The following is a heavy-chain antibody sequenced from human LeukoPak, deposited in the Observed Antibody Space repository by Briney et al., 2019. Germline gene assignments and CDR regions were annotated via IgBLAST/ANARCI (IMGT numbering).Heavy chain of an antibody. Sequence: GGSLRLSCAASGFTVSSNYMSWVRQAPGKGLEWVSLLYSGGRTYYADSVKGRFTISRDNSKNTLFLQMNSLRAEDTAVYYCARDRHITGVYYYMDAWGKGTTVTVSS. CDR2: LYSGGRT. V-gene: IGHV3-53*01. J-gene: IGHJ6*04. CDR3: ARDRHITGVYYYMDA. CDR1: GFTVSSNY. D-gene: IGHD1-1*01.